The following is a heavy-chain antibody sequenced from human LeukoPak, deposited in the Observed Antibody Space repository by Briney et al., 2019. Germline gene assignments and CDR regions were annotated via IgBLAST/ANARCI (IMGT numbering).Heavy chain of an antibody. CDR2: ISYDGSNK. J-gene: IGHJ4*02. CDR3: ARENYYDGSGSPSASAPVDH. Sequence: GGSLRLSCAASGFTFSSYAMHWVRQAPGKGLEWVAVISYDGSNKYYADSVKGRFTISRDNSKNTLYLQMNSLRAEDTAVYYCARENYYDGSGSPSASAPVDHWGQGTLVTVSS. V-gene: IGHV3-30-3*01. D-gene: IGHD3-22*01. CDR1: GFTFSSYA.